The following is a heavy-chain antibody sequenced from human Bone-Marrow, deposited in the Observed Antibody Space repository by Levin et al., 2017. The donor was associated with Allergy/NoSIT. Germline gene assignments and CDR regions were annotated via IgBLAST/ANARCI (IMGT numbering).Heavy chain of an antibody. CDR3: AAAESSTFYYRAPAGF. D-gene: IGHD3-10*01. V-gene: IGHV3-30-3*01. CDR1: GFKFRSTA. Sequence: LSLTCAASGFKFRSTAMHWVRQGPGMRLQWVAVISYDGTSKFYADSVKGRFTISRDNSNNTLFLQMDSLRADDTAVYYCAAAESSTFYYRAPAGFWGQGTRITVSS. J-gene: IGHJ1*01. CDR2: ISYDGTSK.